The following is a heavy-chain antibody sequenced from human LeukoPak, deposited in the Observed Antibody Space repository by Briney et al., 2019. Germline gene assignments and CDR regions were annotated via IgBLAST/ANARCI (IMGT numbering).Heavy chain of an antibody. D-gene: IGHD2-2*01. V-gene: IGHV4-59*01. CDR2: HSYSGST. Sequence: ASETLSLTCTVSGGSISTYSWIYIRQPPGKGLEWIGNHSYSGSTHYKPSLKSRVTISLDTSKNQFSLKLSSVTAADTAVYYCVRGYQLLPDAFDIWGQGKMVTVSS. CDR1: GGSISTYS. CDR3: VRGYQLLPDAFDI. J-gene: IGHJ3*02.